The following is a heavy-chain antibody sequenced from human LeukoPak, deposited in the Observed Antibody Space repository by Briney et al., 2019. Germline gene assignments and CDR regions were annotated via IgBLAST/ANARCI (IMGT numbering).Heavy chain of an antibody. CDR2: ISGSGGST. CDR1: GFTFSSYA. D-gene: IGHD3-22*01. CDR3: ARRRPGYYYDSSGSSAPDFDY. Sequence: GGSLRLSCAASGFTFSSYAMSWVRQAPGKGLEWVSTISGSGGSTYYADSVKGRFTISRDNSKITLYLQMNSLRAEDTAVYYCARRRPGYYYDSSGSSAPDFDYWGQGTLVTVSS. V-gene: IGHV3-23*01. J-gene: IGHJ4*02.